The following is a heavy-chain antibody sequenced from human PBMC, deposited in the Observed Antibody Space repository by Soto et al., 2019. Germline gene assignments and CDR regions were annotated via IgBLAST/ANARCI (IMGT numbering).Heavy chain of an antibody. CDR1: GGSISSGGYY. CDR2: IYYSGST. CDR3: XXXXXXXXXXXXL. Sequence: QVQLQESGPGLVKPSQTLSLTCTVSGGSISSGGYYWSWIRQHPGKGLEWIGYIYYSGSTFYNPXXXXXXXXXXXXXXXXXXXXXXXXXXXXXXXXXXXXXXXXXXXXXXLWGRGTLVTVSS. V-gene: IGHV4-31*01. J-gene: IGHJ2*01.